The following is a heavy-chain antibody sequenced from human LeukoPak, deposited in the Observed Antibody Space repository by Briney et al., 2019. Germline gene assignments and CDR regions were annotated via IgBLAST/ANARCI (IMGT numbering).Heavy chain of an antibody. CDR1: SGFISSYY. D-gene: IGHD3-22*01. V-gene: IGHV4-59*01. J-gene: IGHJ3*02. Sequence: PSETLSLTCTVSSGFISSYYWSWIRQTPGKGLEWIAFINYSGRIKYNPSLQSRVSISLDTSKNHFSLQLRSVMAADTAVYYCARLVDYDNSGDPDIFDIWGQGTIVSIS. CDR3: ARLVDYDNSGDPDIFDI. CDR2: INYSGRI.